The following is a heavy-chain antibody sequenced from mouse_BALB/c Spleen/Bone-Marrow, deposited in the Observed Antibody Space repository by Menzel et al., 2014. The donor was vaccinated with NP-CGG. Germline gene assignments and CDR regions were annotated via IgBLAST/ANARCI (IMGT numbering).Heavy chain of an antibody. V-gene: IGHV5-12*02. Sequence: VQLKESGGGLVQPGGSLKLSCATSGFTFSDYYMYWVRQTPEKRLEWVAYISNGGGSTYYPDTVKGRFTISRDNAKNTLYLQMSRLKSEDTAMYYCARHNYDETWFAYWGQGTLVTVSA. D-gene: IGHD2-4*01. CDR3: ARHNYDETWFAY. J-gene: IGHJ3*01. CDR1: GFTFSDYY. CDR2: ISNGGGST.